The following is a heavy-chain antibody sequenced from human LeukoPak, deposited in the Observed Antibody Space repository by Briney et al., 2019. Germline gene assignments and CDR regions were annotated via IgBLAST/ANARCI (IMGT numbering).Heavy chain of an antibody. CDR1: GFTFSNAW. CDR3: TTGIVLWFGEHNAFDI. V-gene: IGHV3-15*01. CDR2: IKSKTDGGTT. Sequence: PGGSLRLSCAASGFTFSNAWMSWVRQAPGKGLEWVGRIKSKTDGGTTDYAAPVKGRFTISRDDSKNTLYLQMNSLKTEDTAVYYCTTGIVLWFGEHNAFDIWGQGTMVTVSS. J-gene: IGHJ3*02. D-gene: IGHD3-10*01.